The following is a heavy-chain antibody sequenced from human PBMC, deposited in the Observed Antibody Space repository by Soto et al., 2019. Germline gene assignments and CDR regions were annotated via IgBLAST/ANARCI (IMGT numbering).Heavy chain of an antibody. Sequence: QITLKESGPTLVKPTQTLTLTCSFSGFSLSTRGMSVVWIRQPPSKALEWLALIYWDDDKRYSPSLKSRLTITKDTSKNQVVLTMTTMDPADTATYCCAHVLGYCSGGSCYSSPSDYWGQGTLVTVSS. V-gene: IGHV2-5*02. D-gene: IGHD2-15*01. CDR1: GFSLSTRGMS. CDR3: AHVLGYCSGGSCYSSPSDY. J-gene: IGHJ4*02. CDR2: IYWDDDK.